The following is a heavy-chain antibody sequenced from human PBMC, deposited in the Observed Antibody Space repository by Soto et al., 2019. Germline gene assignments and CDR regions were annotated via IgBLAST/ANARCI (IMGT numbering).Heavy chain of an antibody. J-gene: IGHJ6*02. V-gene: IGHV4-34*01. D-gene: IGHD4-4*01. CDR3: ARGLRKSTVTRSYYYGMDV. CDR1: GGSFSGYY. CDR2: INHSGST. Sequence: NPSETLSLTCAVYGGSFSGYYWSWIRQPPGKGLEWIGEINHSGSTNYNPSLKSRVTISVDTSKNQFSLKLSSVTAAGTAVYYCARGLRKSTVTRSYYYGMDVWGQGTTVTVSS.